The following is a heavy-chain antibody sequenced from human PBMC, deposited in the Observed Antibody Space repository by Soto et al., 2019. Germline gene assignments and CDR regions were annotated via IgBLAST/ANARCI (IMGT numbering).Heavy chain of an antibody. CDR1: GFTFSSYS. CDR3: AKAPNYDFWSGYSNWFDP. D-gene: IGHD3-3*01. Sequence: GGSLRLSCAASGFTFSSYSMNWVRQAPGKGLEWVSSISSSSSYIYYADSVKGRFTISRDNSKKTLYLQMNSLRAEDTAVYYCAKAPNYDFWSGYSNWFDPWGQGTLVTVSS. J-gene: IGHJ5*02. V-gene: IGHV3-21*04. CDR2: ISSSSSYI.